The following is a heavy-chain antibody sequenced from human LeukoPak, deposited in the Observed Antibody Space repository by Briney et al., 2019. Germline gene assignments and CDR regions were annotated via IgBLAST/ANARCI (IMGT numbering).Heavy chain of an antibody. CDR2: IIPIFGIA. Sequence: GSSVKVSCKASGGTFSSYAISWVRQAPGQGLEWMGRIIPIFGIANYAQKFQGRVTITADKSTSTAYMELSSLRSEDTAVYYCARVRKAAGTYYFDYWGQGTLVTVSP. CDR3: ARVRKAAGTYYFDY. J-gene: IGHJ4*02. CDR1: GGTFSSYA. V-gene: IGHV1-69*04. D-gene: IGHD6-13*01.